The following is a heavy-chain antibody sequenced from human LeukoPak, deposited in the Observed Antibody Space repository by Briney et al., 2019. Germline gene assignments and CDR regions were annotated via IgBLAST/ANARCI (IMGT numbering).Heavy chain of an antibody. D-gene: IGHD6-19*01. CDR1: GYTFTSYA. V-gene: IGHV1-3*01. CDR3: ARIAEAGTEAVWYFDL. CDR2: INAGNGNT. J-gene: IGHJ2*01. Sequence: ASVKVSCKASGYTFTSYAMHWVRQAPGQRLEWMGWINAGNGNTKYSQKFQGRVTITRDTSASTAYMELSSLRSEDTAVYYCARIAEAGTEAVWYFDLWGRGTLVTVSS.